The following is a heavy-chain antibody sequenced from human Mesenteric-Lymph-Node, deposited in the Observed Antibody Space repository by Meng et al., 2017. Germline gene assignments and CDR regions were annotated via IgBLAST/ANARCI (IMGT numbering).Heavy chain of an antibody. J-gene: IGHJ5*02. CDR1: GFTFSSYA. CDR3: ARDWEGWFDP. CDR2: ISYDGSNK. Sequence: QVQLVESGGGVVQHGRSLRLSCAASGFTFSSYAMHWVRQAPGKGLEWVAVISYDGSNKYYADSVKGRFTISRDNSKNTLYLQMNSLRAEDTAVYYCARDWEGWFDPWGQGTLVTVSS. D-gene: IGHD1-26*01. V-gene: IGHV3-30-3*01.